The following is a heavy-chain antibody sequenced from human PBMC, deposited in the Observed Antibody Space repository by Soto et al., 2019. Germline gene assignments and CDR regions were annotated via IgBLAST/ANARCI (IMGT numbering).Heavy chain of an antibody. CDR3: AIEGAGGYCSSTSCYAFRSGCGMDV. CDR1: GYTFTGYY. Sequence: AAVKVCCKASGYTFTGYYMHWVRQAPGRGLEWMGWINPNSGGTNYAQKIQGWVTMTRDTSISTAYMELSRLRSDDTAVYYCAIEGAGGYCSSTSCYAFRSGCGMDVWG. CDR2: INPNSGGT. D-gene: IGHD2-2*01. J-gene: IGHJ6*02. V-gene: IGHV1-2*04.